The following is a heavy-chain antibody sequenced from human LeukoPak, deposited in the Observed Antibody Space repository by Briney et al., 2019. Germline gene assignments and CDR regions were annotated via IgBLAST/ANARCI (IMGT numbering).Heavy chain of an antibody. J-gene: IGHJ4*02. D-gene: IGHD6-19*01. CDR3: ARGIAVAGTDY. V-gene: IGHV1-8*01. Sequence: RASVKVSCKASGYTFTSYDINWVRQATGQGLEWMGWMNPNSGNTGCAQKFQGRVTMTRNTSISTAYMELSSLRSEDTAVYCCARGIAVAGTDYWGQGTLVTVSS. CDR2: MNPNSGNT. CDR1: GYTFTSYD.